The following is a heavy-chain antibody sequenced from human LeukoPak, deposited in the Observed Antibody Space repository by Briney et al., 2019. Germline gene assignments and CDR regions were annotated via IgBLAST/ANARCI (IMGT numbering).Heavy chain of an antibody. CDR3: AXEXXXYGSVYXDY. CDR2: IYYTGTT. V-gene: IGHV4-59*01. J-gene: IGHJ4*02. Sequence: SETLSLTCTVSGGSIRSYYWSWIRQPPGKGLEWIGYIYYTGTTNYTPSLKSRVTISVDTSKNQFSLWLSSVTAADTAVYYCAXEXXXYGSVYXDYWGQGTLVTVSS. CDR1: GGSIRSYY. D-gene: IGHD3-10*01.